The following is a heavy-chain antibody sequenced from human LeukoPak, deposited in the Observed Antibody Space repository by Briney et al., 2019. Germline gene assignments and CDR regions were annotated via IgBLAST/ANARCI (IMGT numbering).Heavy chain of an antibody. Sequence: PSETLSLTCAVSGVSFNDYYWSCVRQTPGKGLEWIGEINHSGYTNDSPSLKSRVTLSIDTSRKQTSLNVSCVTVADTGIYYCTGMPTGHYYWGQGTLVTVSS. CDR3: TGMPTGHYY. J-gene: IGHJ4*02. D-gene: IGHD4-17*01. CDR1: GVSFNDYY. CDR2: INHSGYT. V-gene: IGHV4-34*01.